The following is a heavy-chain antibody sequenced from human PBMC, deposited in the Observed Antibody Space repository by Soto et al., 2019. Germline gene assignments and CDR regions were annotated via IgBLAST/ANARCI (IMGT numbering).Heavy chain of an antibody. V-gene: IGHV6-1*01. D-gene: IGHD6-19*01. CDR2: TYYRSKWYN. J-gene: IGHJ3*02. CDR3: ARATRSGWLVPTDAFDI. Sequence: KQSQTLSLTCAISGDSVSSNSAAWNWIRQSPSRGLEWLGRTYYRSKWYNDYAVSVKSRITINPDTSKNQFSLQLNSVTPEDTAVYYCARATRSGWLVPTDAFDIWGQGTMVTVSS. CDR1: GDSVSSNSAA.